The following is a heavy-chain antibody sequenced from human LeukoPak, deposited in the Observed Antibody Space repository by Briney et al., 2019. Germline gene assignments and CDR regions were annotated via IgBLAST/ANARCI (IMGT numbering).Heavy chain of an antibody. CDR1: GGSISSSSYY. CDR3: ARDGATGTTSMAFDI. D-gene: IGHD1-1*01. Sequence: SETLSLTCTVSGGSISSSSYYWGWIRQPPGKGLEWIGSIYYSGSTYYNPSLKSRVTISVDTSKNQFSLKLSSVTAADTAVYYCARDGATGTTSMAFDIWGQGTMVTVSS. CDR2: IYYSGST. J-gene: IGHJ3*02. V-gene: IGHV4-39*07.